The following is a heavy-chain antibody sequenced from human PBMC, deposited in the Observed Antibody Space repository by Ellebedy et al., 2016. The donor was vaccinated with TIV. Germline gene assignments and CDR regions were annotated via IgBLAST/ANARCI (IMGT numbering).Heavy chain of an antibody. V-gene: IGHV3-53*01. D-gene: IGHD6-13*01. CDR1: GFTVSSNY. Sequence: GESLKISCAASGFTVSSNYMNWVRPAPGKGLELVSLIYSDADGGDTYYADSVKGRFTISRDNSNNTLYLQLNNLSAEDTAVYYCANLGGLAASATTGIAFDIWGQGTIVTVSS. CDR2: IYSDADGGDT. J-gene: IGHJ3*02. CDR3: ANLGGLAASATTGIAFDI.